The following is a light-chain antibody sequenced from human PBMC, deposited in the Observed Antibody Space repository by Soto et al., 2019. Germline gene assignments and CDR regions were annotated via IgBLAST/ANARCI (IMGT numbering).Light chain of an antibody. V-gene: IGKV3-20*01. CDR2: GAS. CDR3: QRYGSSPPFT. Sequence: EIVLTQSPGTLSLSPGERATLSCRASQRISSRYLAWYQQKPGQAPRLLISGASTRATGIPDRFSGSGSGKDFTLTISRLEPGDFAVDFCQRYGSSPPFTFGPGTKVEI. J-gene: IGKJ2*01. CDR1: QRISSRY.